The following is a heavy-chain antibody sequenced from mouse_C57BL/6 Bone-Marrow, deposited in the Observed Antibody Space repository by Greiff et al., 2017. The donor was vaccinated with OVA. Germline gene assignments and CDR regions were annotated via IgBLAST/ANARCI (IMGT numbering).Heavy chain of an antibody. CDR1: GFTFSDFY. J-gene: IGHJ1*03. CDR2: SRNKANDYTT. V-gene: IGHV7-1*01. CDR3: ARDDYYWYFDV. Sequence: EVQLVDSGGGLVQSGRSLRLSCATSGFTFSDFYMEWVRQAPGKGLEWIAASRNKANDYTTEYSASVKGRFIVSRDTSQSILYLQMNALRADDTAIYYCARDDYYWYFDVWGTGTTVTVSS.